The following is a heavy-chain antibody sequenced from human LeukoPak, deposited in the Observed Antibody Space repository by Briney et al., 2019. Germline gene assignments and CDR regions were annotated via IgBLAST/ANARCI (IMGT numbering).Heavy chain of an antibody. Sequence: PSETLSLTCTVSGGSISSYHWSWIRQPPGKGLEWIGYISYIGNTNYNPSLKSRVTISIDTPKNQFSLKLTSVTAADTAVYYCARGRGQQWLEPFGPWGQGTLVTVSS. CDR1: GGSISSYH. V-gene: IGHV4-59*13. CDR3: ARGRGQQWLEPFGP. J-gene: IGHJ5*02. D-gene: IGHD6-19*01. CDR2: ISYIGNT.